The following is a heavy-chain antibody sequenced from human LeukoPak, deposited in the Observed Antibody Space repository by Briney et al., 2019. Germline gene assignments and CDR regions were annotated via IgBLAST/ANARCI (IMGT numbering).Heavy chain of an antibody. J-gene: IGHJ5*02. V-gene: IGHV1-3*01. CDR2: INAGNGNT. D-gene: IGHD3-3*01. CDR3: ARAGAITIFGVVITRRNWFDP. CDR1: GYTFTSYA. Sequence: ASVKVSCKASGYTFTSYAMHWVRQAPGQRLERMGWINAGNGNTKYSQKFQGRVTITRDTSASTAYMELSSLRSEDTAVYYCARAGAITIFGVVITRRNWFDPWGQGTLVTVSS.